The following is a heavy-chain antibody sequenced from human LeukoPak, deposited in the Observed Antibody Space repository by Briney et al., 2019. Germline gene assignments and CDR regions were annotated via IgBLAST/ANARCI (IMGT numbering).Heavy chain of an antibody. CDR2: IRSKANSYAT. CDR3: TPSLYDILTGSDY. Sequence: GSLRLSCAASGFTFSSYWMYWVRQASGKGLEWVGRIRSKANSYATAYAASVKGRFTISRDDSKNTAYLQMNSLKTEDTAVYYCTPSLYDILTGSDYRGQGTLVTVSS. CDR1: GFTFSSYW. J-gene: IGHJ4*02. D-gene: IGHD3-9*01. V-gene: IGHV3-73*01.